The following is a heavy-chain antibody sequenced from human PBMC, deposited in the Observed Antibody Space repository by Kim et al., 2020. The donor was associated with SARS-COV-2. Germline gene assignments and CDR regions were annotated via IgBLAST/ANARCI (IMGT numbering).Heavy chain of an antibody. CDR3: ARESLAAAGFYDYYGMDV. Sequence: RSRVTISVDTSKHQFSLKLSAVTAADTAVYYCARESLAAAGFYDYYGMDVWGQGTTVTVSS. J-gene: IGHJ6*02. V-gene: IGHV4-39*07. D-gene: IGHD6-13*01.